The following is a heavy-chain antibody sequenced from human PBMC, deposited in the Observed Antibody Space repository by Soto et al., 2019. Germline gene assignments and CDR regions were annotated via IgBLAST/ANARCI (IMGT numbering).Heavy chain of an antibody. CDR3: ARDELAYCGGDCAFYPYYYMDV. J-gene: IGHJ6*03. CDR2: ISSSSSYI. V-gene: IGHV3-21*01. CDR1: GFTFSSYS. Sequence: GGSLRLSCAASGFTFSSYSMNWVRQAPGKGLEWVSSISSSSSYIYYADSVKGRFTISRDNAKNSLYLQMNSLRAEDTAVYYCARDELAYCGGDCAFYPYYYMDVWGKGTTVTVSS. D-gene: IGHD2-21*01.